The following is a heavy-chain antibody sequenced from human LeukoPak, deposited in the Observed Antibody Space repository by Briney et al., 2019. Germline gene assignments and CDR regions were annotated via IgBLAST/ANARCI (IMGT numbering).Heavy chain of an antibody. J-gene: IGHJ6*02. Sequence: GGSLRLSCAASGFTFSSYAMSWVRQAPGKGLEWVSAISGSVGSTYYADSVKGRFTISRDNSKNTLYLQMNSPRAEDTAVYYCAKDRSVVAAVYYYYGMDVWGQGTTVTVSS. V-gene: IGHV3-23*01. CDR3: AKDRSVVAAVYYYYGMDV. D-gene: IGHD2-15*01. CDR1: GFTFSSYA. CDR2: ISGSVGST.